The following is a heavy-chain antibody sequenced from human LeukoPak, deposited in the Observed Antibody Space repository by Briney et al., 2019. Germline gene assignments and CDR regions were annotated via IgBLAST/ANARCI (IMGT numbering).Heavy chain of an antibody. J-gene: IGHJ5*02. CDR2: IYYSGST. V-gene: IGHV4-61*01. CDR3: ARFLYYYDSSGYYCWFDP. CDR1: GGSISSSSYY. D-gene: IGHD3-22*01. Sequence: SETLSLTCTVPGGSISSSSYYWSWIRQPPGKGLEWIGYIYYSGSTNYNPSLKSRVTISVDTSKNQFSLKLSSVTAADTAVYYCARFLYYYDSSGYYCWFDPWGQGTLVTVSS.